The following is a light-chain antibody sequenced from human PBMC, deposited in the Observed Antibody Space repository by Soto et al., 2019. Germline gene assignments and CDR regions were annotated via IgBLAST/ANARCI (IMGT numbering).Light chain of an antibody. V-gene: IGLV1-40*01. J-gene: IGLJ3*02. CDR3: QSYDSSLSAWV. CDR1: SSNIGTGSD. CDR2: GNT. Sequence: QAVVTQPPSVSGAPGQTVTISCTGSSSNIGTGSDVHWYQQFPGTVPKLLNNGNTNRPSGVPDRFSGYKSGTSASLAITGLQTEDEADYYCQSYDSSLSAWVFGGGTKLTVL.